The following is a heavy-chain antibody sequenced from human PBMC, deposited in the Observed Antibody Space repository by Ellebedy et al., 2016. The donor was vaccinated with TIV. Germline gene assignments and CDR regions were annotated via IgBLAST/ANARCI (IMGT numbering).Heavy chain of an antibody. V-gene: IGHV6-1*01. CDR1: GDSVSSNSAA. CDR3: ARGKGSYRTIDY. CDR2: TYYRSKWYN. J-gene: IGHJ4*02. D-gene: IGHD3-16*02. Sequence: LRLXXAISGDSVSSNSAAWNWIRQSPSRGLEWLGRTYYRSKWYNDYAVSVKSRITINPDTSKNQFSLQLNSVTPEDTAVYYCARGKGSYRTIDYWGQGTLVTVSS.